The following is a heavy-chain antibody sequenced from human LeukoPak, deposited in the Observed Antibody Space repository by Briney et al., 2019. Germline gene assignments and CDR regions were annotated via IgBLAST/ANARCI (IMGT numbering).Heavy chain of an antibody. J-gene: IGHJ6*04. CDR1: RFTFSSYG. V-gene: IGHV3-23*01. CDR3: AELGITMIGGV. Sequence: GGTLRLSCAASRFTFSSYGMSWVRQAPGKGLEWVSAISGSGGSTYYADSVKGRFTISRDNSKNTLYLQMNSLRAEDTAVYYCAELGITMIGGVWGKGTTVTISS. D-gene: IGHD3-10*02. CDR2: ISGSGGST.